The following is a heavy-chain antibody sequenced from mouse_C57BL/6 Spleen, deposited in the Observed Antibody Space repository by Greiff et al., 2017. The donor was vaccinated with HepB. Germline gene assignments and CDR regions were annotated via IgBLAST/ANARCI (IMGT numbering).Heavy chain of an antibody. CDR2: IDPETGGT. V-gene: IGHV1-15*01. Sequence: VKLVESGAELVRPGASVTLSCKASGYTFTDYEMHWVKQTPVHGLEWIGAIDPETGGTAYNQKFKGKAILTADKSSSTAYMELRSLTSEDSAVYYCTIIYYGNYNAMDYWGQGTSVTVSS. CDR1: GYTFTDYE. CDR3: TIIYYGNYNAMDY. J-gene: IGHJ4*01. D-gene: IGHD2-1*01.